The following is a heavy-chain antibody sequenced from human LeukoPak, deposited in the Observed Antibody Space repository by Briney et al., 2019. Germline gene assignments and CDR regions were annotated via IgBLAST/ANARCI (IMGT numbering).Heavy chain of an antibody. D-gene: IGHD3-22*01. V-gene: IGHV3-9*01. CDR3: ARDVAVVVITYVFDY. CDR1: GFTFDDYA. CDR2: ISWNSGSI. Sequence: GRSLRLSCAASGFTFDDYAMHWVRQAPGKGLEWVSGISWNSGSIGYADSVKGRFTISRDNAKNSLYLQMNSLRAEDTAVYYCARDVAVVVITYVFDYWGQGTLVTVSS. J-gene: IGHJ4*02.